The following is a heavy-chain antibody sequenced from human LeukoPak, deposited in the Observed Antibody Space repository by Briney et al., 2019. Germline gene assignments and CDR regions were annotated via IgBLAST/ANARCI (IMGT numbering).Heavy chain of an antibody. CDR2: ISGRNGNT. CDR3: AKGGSNSPATLAFEI. V-gene: IGHV1-18*01. J-gene: IGHJ3*02. Sequence: WASVKVSCKASGYTFTSYGIIWVRRAPGQGLEWMGWISGRNGNTKYAQKVQGRVTMTTDTSTSTAYMELRSLRFDDTAVYYCAKGGSNSPATLAFEIWGQGTTVTVSS. D-gene: IGHD3-16*01. CDR1: GYTFTSYG.